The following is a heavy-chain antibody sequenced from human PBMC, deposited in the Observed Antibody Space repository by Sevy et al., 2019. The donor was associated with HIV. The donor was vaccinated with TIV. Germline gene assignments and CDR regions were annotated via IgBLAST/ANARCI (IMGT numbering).Heavy chain of an antibody. V-gene: IGHV3-21*01. CDR1: GFTFSSYS. J-gene: IGHJ3*02. D-gene: IGHD2-2*02. CDR3: ARNNCSITNCYMGDVFDI. Sequence: GGSLRFSCAASGFTFSSYSMNWVRQAPGKGLEWVSSISGISNYIYYADSMKGRFTVSRDNARNSLYLQMNSLRAEDTAVYYCARNNCSITNCYMGDVFDIWGQGTMVTVSS. CDR2: ISGISNYI.